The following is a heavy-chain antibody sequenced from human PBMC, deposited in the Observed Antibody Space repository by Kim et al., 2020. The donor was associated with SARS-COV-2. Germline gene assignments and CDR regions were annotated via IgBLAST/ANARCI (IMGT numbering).Heavy chain of an antibody. Sequence: SETLSLTCTVSGGSISSSSYYWGWIRQPPGKGLEWIGSIYYSGSTYYNPSLKSRVTISVDTSKNQFSLKLSSVTAADTAVYYCARLVGYYDILTGYYIAGGIDYWGQGTLVTVSS. D-gene: IGHD3-9*01. J-gene: IGHJ4*02. CDR2: IYYSGST. V-gene: IGHV4-39*01. CDR1: GGSISSSSYY. CDR3: ARLVGYYDILTGYYIAGGIDY.